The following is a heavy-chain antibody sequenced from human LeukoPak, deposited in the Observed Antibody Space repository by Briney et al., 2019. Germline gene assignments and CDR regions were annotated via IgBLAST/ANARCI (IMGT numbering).Heavy chain of an antibody. Sequence: SETLSLTCTVSGGSISSSSYYWGWIRQPPGKGLEWIGSIYYSGSTYYNPSLKSRVTISVDTPKNQFSLKLSSVTAADTAVYYCARRGIAAAGRGVDYWGQGTLVTVSS. CDR2: IYYSGST. CDR1: GGSISSSSYY. J-gene: IGHJ4*02. V-gene: IGHV4-39*01. CDR3: ARRGIAAAGRGVDY. D-gene: IGHD6-13*01.